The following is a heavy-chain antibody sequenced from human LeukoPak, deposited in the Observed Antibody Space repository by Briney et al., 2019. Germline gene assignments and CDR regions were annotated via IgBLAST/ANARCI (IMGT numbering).Heavy chain of an antibody. CDR1: GGSISSHY. D-gene: IGHD3-22*01. V-gene: IGHV4-59*11. J-gene: IGHJ4*02. Sequence: PSETLSLTCTVSGGSISSHYWSWIRQPPGKGLEWIGYIYYSGRTNYNPSLKSRVTISVDTSKNQFSLKLSSVTAADTAVYYCARGPGLRRRYYDSSGSLDYWGQGTLVTVSS. CDR3: ARGPGLRRRYYDSSGSLDY. CDR2: IYYSGRT.